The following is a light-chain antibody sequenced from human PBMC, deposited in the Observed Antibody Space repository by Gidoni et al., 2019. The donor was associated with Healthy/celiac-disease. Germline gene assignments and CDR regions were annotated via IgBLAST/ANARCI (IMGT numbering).Light chain of an antibody. CDR1: QSVSSY. CDR3: QQSSNWIT. V-gene: IGKV3-11*01. Sequence: ESVFTQSTATLSFSPGERATLTCRASQSVSSYLAWYQQKPGQAPRLLNYDASNRATGITVRFSGSGSGTDFTITIRSLEPEDFAVYYCQQSSNWITFGQGTRLEIK. CDR2: DAS. J-gene: IGKJ5*01.